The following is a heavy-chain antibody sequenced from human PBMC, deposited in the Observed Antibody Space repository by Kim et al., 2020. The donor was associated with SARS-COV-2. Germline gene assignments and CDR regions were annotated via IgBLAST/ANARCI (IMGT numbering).Heavy chain of an antibody. Sequence: SETLSLTCTVSGGSISSYYWNWIRQPPGKGLEWIGYIYYSGSTNYNPSLKSRVTISIDTSKNQFSLRLRSVTAADTAVYYWARGAGTGYYIDVWGKGTT. CDR3: ARGAGTGYYIDV. J-gene: IGHJ6*03. CDR1: GGSISSYY. V-gene: IGHV4-59*01. CDR2: IYYSGST. D-gene: IGHD6-13*01.